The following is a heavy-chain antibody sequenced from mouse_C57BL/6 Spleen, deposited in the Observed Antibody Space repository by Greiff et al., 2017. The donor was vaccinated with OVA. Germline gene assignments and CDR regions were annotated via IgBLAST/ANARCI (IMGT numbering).Heavy chain of an antibody. CDR3: ARGGLGGLDY. Sequence: VQLQQSGAELVKPGASVKMSCKASGYTFTTYPIQWMKQNPGQSLEWIGNFHPSNDDTKYNEKFKGKATLTVEKSSSTVYLGLSRLTSDDSAVYYCARGGLGGLDYWGQGTTLTVSS. V-gene: IGHV1-47*01. J-gene: IGHJ2*01. CDR1: GYTFTTYP. CDR2: FHPSNDDT. D-gene: IGHD3-3*01.